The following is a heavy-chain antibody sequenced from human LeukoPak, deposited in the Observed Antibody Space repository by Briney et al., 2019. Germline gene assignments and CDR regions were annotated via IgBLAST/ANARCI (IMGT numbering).Heavy chain of an antibody. CDR3: ARDMGLDCSSTSCYPR. J-gene: IGHJ4*02. V-gene: IGHV4-30-2*01. Sequence: PSETLSLTCTVSGGSISSGGYYWSWIRQPPGKGLEWIGYIYHSGSTYYNPSLKSRVTISVDRSKNQFSLKLSSVTAADTAVYYCARDMGLDCSSTSCYPRRGQGTLVTVSS. CDR1: GGSISSGGYY. CDR2: IYHSGST. D-gene: IGHD2-2*01.